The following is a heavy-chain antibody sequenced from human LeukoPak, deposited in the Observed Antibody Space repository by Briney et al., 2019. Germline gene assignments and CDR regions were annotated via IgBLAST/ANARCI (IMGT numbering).Heavy chain of an antibody. CDR3: TRDYSGLS. Sequence: GGSLRLSCATSGFTFSNYWMHWVRQAPGKGLVWVSRINSDGSSTNYADSVKGRFTISRENAENTLYLQMNSLRAEDTAMYYCTRDYSGLSWGQGALVTVSS. CDR2: INSDGSST. V-gene: IGHV3-74*01. J-gene: IGHJ5*02. CDR1: GFTFSNYW. D-gene: IGHD5-12*01.